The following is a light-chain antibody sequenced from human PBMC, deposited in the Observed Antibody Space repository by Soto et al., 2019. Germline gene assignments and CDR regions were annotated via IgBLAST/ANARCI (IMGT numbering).Light chain of an antibody. CDR3: QQYYSYPHT. V-gene: IGKV1-16*02. CDR2: AAS. CDR1: QDITNY. Sequence: DIQMTQSPSSLSASVGDRVTITCRASQDITNYLAWFQQKPGKAPKSLISAASTLQSGVPSKFSGSGSGTEFTLTISSLQPDDFATYYCQQYYSYPHTFGRGTKLEI. J-gene: IGKJ2*01.